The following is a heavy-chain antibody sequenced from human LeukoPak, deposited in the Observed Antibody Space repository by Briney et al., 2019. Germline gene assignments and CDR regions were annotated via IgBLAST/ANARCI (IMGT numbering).Heavy chain of an antibody. J-gene: IGHJ4*02. CDR1: GYTFTSYG. Sequence: ASVKVSCKASGYTFTSYGISWVRQAPGQGLEWMGWISAYNGNTNYAQKLQGRVTMTTDTSTGTAYMELRSLRSDDTAVYYCARSRTLRFLEWPYFDYWGQGTLVTVSS. V-gene: IGHV1-18*01. CDR3: ARSRTLRFLEWPYFDY. CDR2: ISAYNGNT. D-gene: IGHD3-3*01.